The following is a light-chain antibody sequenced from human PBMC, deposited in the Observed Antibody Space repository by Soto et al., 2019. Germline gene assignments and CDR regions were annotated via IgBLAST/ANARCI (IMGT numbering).Light chain of an antibody. CDR1: QSISNW. J-gene: IGKJ4*01. Sequence: IQMTQSPSTLSASVGDRVTITCRASQSISNWLAWYQQKPGKATKLLIYKTSNLDSGVPSRFSGSGSGTEFSLTISSLQPDDVATYECQQYKSFSLTFGGGTRVEVK. V-gene: IGKV1-5*03. CDR3: QQYKSFSLT. CDR2: KTS.